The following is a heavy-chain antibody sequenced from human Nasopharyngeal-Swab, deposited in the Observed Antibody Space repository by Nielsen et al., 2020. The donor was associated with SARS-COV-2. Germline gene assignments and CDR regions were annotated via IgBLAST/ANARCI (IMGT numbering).Heavy chain of an antibody. CDR3: ARMDFIASRDY. D-gene: IGHD6-13*01. J-gene: IGHJ4*02. CDR1: GFSVSYNY. V-gene: IGHV3-53*01. CDR2: IYSRGET. Sequence: GESLKISCEVSGFSVSYNYMSWVRQAPGKGLEWVAVIYSRGETHCPDSVRGRFTISRDNSKNMVNLQLNSLRAEDTAVYYCARMDFIASRDYWGQGTLVTVSS.